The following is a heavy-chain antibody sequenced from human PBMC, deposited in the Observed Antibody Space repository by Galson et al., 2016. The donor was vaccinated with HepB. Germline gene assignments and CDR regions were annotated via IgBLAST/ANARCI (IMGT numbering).Heavy chain of an antibody. D-gene: IGHD4-11*01. J-gene: IGHJ4*02. V-gene: IGHV1-18*04. CDR1: GYRFPTYG. CDR3: ARDVQFRFDY. Sequence: SVKVSCKASGYRFPTYGISWVRQAPGQGLEWLGRISANSGNTFYAQKFQDRVTMTRDTSASTVYMDLRSLRSDATAVYYCARDVQFRFDYWGQGTLVTVSS. CDR2: ISANSGNT.